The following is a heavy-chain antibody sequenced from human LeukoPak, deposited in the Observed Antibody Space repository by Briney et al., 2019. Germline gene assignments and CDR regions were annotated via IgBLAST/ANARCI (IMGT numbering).Heavy chain of an antibody. CDR2: IYYSGST. Sequence: SETLSLTCTVSGGSISSSSYYWGWIRQPPGKGLEWIGSIYYSGSTYYNPSLKSRVTISVDTSKNQFSLKLSSVTAADTAVYYCARSYYDFWRGYYRPNWFDPWGQGTLVTVSS. CDR3: ARSYYDFWRGYYRPNWFDP. V-gene: IGHV4-39*01. D-gene: IGHD3-3*01. J-gene: IGHJ5*02. CDR1: GGSISSSSYY.